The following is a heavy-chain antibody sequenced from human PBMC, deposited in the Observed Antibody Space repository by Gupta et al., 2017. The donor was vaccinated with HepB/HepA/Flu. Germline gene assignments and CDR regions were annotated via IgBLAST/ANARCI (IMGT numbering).Heavy chain of an antibody. J-gene: IGHJ6*03. CDR3: AREMQPTQYYDFWSGYYTYYYYMDV. Sequence: QVQLQESGPGLVKPSETLSLTCTVSGGSISSYYWSWIRQPAGKGLEWIGRIYTSGSTNYNPSLKSRVTMSVDTSKNQFSLKLSSVTAADTAVYYCAREMQPTQYYDFWSGYYTYYYYMDVWGKGTTVTVSS. CDR1: GGSISSYY. CDR2: IYTSGST. D-gene: IGHD3-3*01. V-gene: IGHV4-4*07.